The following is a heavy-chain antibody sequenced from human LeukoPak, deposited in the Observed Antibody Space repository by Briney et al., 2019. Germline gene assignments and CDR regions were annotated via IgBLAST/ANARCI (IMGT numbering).Heavy chain of an antibody. J-gene: IGHJ4*02. D-gene: IGHD1-26*01. Sequence: PSETLSLTCAVYGGSFSGYYWSWIRQPPGKGLEWIGEINHSGSTNYSPSLKSRVTISVDTSKNQFSLKLSPVTAADTAVYYCATSGGSGSYLPLYWGQGTLVTVSS. CDR3: ATSGGSGSYLPLY. CDR1: GGSFSGYY. V-gene: IGHV4-34*01. CDR2: INHSGST.